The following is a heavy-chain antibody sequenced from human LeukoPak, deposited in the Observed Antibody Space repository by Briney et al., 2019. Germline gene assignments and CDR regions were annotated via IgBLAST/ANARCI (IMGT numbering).Heavy chain of an antibody. D-gene: IGHD1-1*01. CDR3: ARDHNYAFDN. J-gene: IGHJ4*02. V-gene: IGHV3-48*01. CDR2: IGIDSGNT. Sequence: GGSLRLSCTASGFPFIEYSMNWVRQAPGKGPEGISYIGIDSGNTKYADSVRGRFTISAHKAKNSLYLQMNSLRVEDTAVYYCARDHNYAFDNWGQGTLVTVAS. CDR1: GFPFIEYS.